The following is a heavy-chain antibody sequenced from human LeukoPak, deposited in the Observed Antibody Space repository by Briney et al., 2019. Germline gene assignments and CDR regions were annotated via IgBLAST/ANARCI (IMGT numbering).Heavy chain of an antibody. CDR2: ISGSGSST. CDR3: AKYRVTTVTIYYFDY. D-gene: IGHD4-17*01. Sequence: GGSLRLSCAASGFTFSSYAMSWVRQAPGKGLEWVSAISGSGSSTYYADSVKGRFTISRDNSKNTLYLQMNSLRAEDTAVYYCAKYRVTTVTIYYFDYWGQGTLVTVSS. J-gene: IGHJ4*02. V-gene: IGHV3-23*01. CDR1: GFTFSSYA.